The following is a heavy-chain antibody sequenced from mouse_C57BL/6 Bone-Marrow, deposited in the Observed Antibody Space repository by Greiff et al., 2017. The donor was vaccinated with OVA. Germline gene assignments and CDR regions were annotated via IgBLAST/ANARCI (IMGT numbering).Heavy chain of an antibody. CDR2: INPSTGGT. D-gene: IGHD2-10*01. CDR1: GYTFTGYY. Sequence: EVKLVESGPELVKPGASVKLSCKASGYTFTGYYMNWVKQSPEKSLEWIGEINPSTGGTNYNQKFKAKATLTVDKSSSTAYMQLTSLTSEDSAVYYSASRGAYYCNYGYWGQGTTLTVSS. V-gene: IGHV1-42*01. J-gene: IGHJ2*01. CDR3: ASRGAYYCNYGY.